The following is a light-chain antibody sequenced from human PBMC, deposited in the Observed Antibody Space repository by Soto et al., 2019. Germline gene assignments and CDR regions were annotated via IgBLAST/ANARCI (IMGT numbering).Light chain of an antibody. CDR2: WAF. J-gene: IGKJ4*01. V-gene: IGKV4-1*01. CDR1: QSLFYSSNSKHY. CDR3: QQYYSVPQLP. Sequence: IVMTQSPDSLAVSLGVSATINCKSSQSLFYSSNSKHYLAWYQQKVGQSPTLLISWAFTRESGVPDRLSASGAGTNVTRTISSLQAEDVAVYQCQQYYSVPQLPFRGGPKVEIK.